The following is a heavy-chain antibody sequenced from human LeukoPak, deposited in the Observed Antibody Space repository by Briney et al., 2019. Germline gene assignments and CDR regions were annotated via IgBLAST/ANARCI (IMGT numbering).Heavy chain of an antibody. CDR1: GFTFSSYS. Sequence: RSGGSLRLSCAASGFTFSSYSMNWVRQAPGKGLEWVSSISSSSSYIYYADSVKGRLTISRDNAKNSLYLQMNSLRAEDTAVYYCARGRSSGYMDVWGKGTTVTVSS. CDR3: ARGRSSGYMDV. V-gene: IGHV3-21*01. J-gene: IGHJ6*03. CDR2: ISSSSSYI. D-gene: IGHD6-6*01.